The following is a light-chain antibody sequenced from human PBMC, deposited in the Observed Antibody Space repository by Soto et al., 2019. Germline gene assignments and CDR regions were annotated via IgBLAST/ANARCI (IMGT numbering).Light chain of an antibody. J-gene: IGKJ3*01. V-gene: IGKV1-33*01. Sequence: DIQMTQSPSSLSAFVGDRVTITCQASQDISTYVNWYQQKPGKTPNLLIYAASNLETRVPSRFSGSGSGTKFTLNISRLQSEDIGTYYCQQYDNLPVTFGPGTKVNVK. CDR2: AAS. CDR3: QQYDNLPVT. CDR1: QDISTY.